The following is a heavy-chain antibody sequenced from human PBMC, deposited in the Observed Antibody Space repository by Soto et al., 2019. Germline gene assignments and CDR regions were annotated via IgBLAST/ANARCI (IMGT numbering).Heavy chain of an antibody. CDR3: AHTFGGTSWPNDAFDI. D-gene: IGHD2-2*01. V-gene: IGHV2-5*02. Sequence: SGPTLVNPTQSLTLPCTVSGFSLSGDGVGVGWIRQPPGKALEWLALIYWDDDQRYSPSLKTRLTITKDTSKNQVVLTMTNMDPVDTATYYCAHTFGGTSWPNDAFDIWGQGTVVTVSS. J-gene: IGHJ3*02. CDR1: GFSLSGDGVG. CDR2: IYWDDDQ.